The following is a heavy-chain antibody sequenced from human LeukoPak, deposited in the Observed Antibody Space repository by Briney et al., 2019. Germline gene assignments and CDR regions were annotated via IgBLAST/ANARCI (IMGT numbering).Heavy chain of an antibody. Sequence: GGSLRLSCAASGFTFSSYSMNWVRQAPGKGLEWVSSISSSSSYIYYADSVKGRFTISRDNAKNSLYLQMNSLRAEDTAVYYCAGDNATIYDSSGYYSPCYFDYWGQGTLVTVSS. CDR1: GFTFSSYS. CDR2: ISSSSSYI. CDR3: AGDNATIYDSSGYYSPCYFDY. V-gene: IGHV3-21*01. J-gene: IGHJ4*02. D-gene: IGHD3-22*01.